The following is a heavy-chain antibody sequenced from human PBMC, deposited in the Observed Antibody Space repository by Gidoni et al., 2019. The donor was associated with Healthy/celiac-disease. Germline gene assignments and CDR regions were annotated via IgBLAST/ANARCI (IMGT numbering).Heavy chain of an antibody. CDR3: ARPDIVVVVAATPVYFQH. J-gene: IGHJ1*01. V-gene: IGHV3-30-3*01. CDR1: GFTFSSYA. D-gene: IGHD2-15*01. CDR2: ISYDGSNK. Sequence: QVQLVESGGGVVQPGRSLRLSCAASGFTFSSYAMPGVRQAPGKGLELVAVISYDGSNKYYADAVKGRFTISRDNSKNTLYLQMNSLRAEDTAVYYCARPDIVVVVAATPVYFQHWGQGTLVTVSS.